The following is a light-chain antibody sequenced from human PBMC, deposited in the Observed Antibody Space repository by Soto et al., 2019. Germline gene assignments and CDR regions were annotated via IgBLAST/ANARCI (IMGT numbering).Light chain of an antibody. CDR3: QQYNSFPLT. Sequence: DIQMTQSPSTLSASVGDRVTITCRASQSISSWLAWYQQKPGKAPKLLIYDASSLESGVPSRFSGSGSGTEFTLTISSLQPDDFATFYCQQYNSFPLTFGGGTKVEIK. CDR2: DAS. J-gene: IGKJ4*01. V-gene: IGKV1-5*01. CDR1: QSISSW.